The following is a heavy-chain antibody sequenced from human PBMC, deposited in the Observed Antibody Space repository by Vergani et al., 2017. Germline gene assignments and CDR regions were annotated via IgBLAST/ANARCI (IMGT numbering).Heavy chain of an antibody. Sequence: EVQLVESGGGLVQPGGSLRLSCAASGFTFSDFWMSWVRQAPGKGLEWVANIRQDGGEKNYVDSVKGRFTISRDNAKKALFLQMNSLRGEDTAVYYCARDTVRRATGFYFYYYGMDVWGQGTTVTVSS. V-gene: IGHV3-7*01. J-gene: IGHJ6*02. CDR1: GFTFSDFW. D-gene: IGHD3-10*01. CDR3: ARDTVRRATGFYFYYYGMDV. CDR2: IRQDGGEK.